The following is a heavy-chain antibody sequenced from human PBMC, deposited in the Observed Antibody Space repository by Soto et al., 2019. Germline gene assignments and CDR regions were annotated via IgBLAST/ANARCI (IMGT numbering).Heavy chain of an antibody. V-gene: IGHV4-59*01. Sequence: SETLSLTCTVSGGSISSYYWGWIRQPPGKGLEWIGYIYYSGSTNYNPSLKSRVTISVDTSKNQFSLKLSAVTAADTAVYYCARGSDILTGWGYYYYYYGMDVGGQGTTVTVSS. CDR3: ARGSDILTGWGYYYYYYGMDV. D-gene: IGHD3-9*01. CDR2: IYYSGST. CDR1: GGSISSYY. J-gene: IGHJ6*02.